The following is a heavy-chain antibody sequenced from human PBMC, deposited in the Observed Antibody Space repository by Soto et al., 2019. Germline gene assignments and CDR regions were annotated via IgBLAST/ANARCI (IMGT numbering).Heavy chain of an antibody. CDR3: ARRGYSGWFDP. Sequence: PSETLSLTCTVSGGSISSSSYHWGWIRQPPGKGLEWIGSIYYSGSTYYNPSLKSRVTISVDTSKNQFSLKLSSVTAADTAVYYCARRGYSGWFDPWGQGTLVIVSS. V-gene: IGHV4-39*01. CDR1: GGSISSSSYH. J-gene: IGHJ5*02. CDR2: IYYSGST. D-gene: IGHD5-12*01.